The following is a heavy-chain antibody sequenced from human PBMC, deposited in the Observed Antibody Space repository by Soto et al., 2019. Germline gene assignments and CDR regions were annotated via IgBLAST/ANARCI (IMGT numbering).Heavy chain of an antibody. J-gene: IGHJ6*03. CDR1: GFTVSSNY. V-gene: IGHV3-66*01. Sequence: GGSLRLSCAASGFTVSSNYMSWVRQAPGKGLEWVSVIYSGGSTYYADSVKGRFTISRDNSKNTLYLQMNSLRAEDTAVYYCARDGPLGRFGELPPYYYYYYMDVWGKGTTVTVSS. CDR3: ARDGPLGRFGELPPYYYYYYMDV. D-gene: IGHD3-10*01. CDR2: IYSGGST.